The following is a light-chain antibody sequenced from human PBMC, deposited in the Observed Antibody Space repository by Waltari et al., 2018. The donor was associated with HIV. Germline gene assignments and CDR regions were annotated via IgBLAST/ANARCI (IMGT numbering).Light chain of an antibody. CDR2: KNN. J-gene: IGLJ2*01. CDR1: SSSIGGRNY. Sequence: QSVLTQSPSASGTPGKRVIISCSGSSSSIGGRNYVNLYQLLPGTPPKLLIYKNNQRPSGVPDRFSGSKSGTSASLAISGLRSEDEADYYCAAWDDSLNGVVFGGGTKLTVL. CDR3: AAWDDSLNGVV. V-gene: IGLV1-47*01.